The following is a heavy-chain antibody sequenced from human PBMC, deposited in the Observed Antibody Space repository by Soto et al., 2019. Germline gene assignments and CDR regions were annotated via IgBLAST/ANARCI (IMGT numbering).Heavy chain of an antibody. CDR3: ARVDEGGNSFGPLDS. J-gene: IGHJ4*02. CDR1: GVSVSSDSYY. Sequence: QVQLQESGPGLVKPSETLSLTCNVSGVSVSSDSYYWTWIRQPPGKGLEWIGYLYYSRITNYHPSLKGRVTISIDTSKNQFSLRLTSVTAADTALYYCARVDEGGNSFGPLDSWGQGTLVTASS. CDR2: LYYSRIT. V-gene: IGHV4-61*01. D-gene: IGHD3-3*01.